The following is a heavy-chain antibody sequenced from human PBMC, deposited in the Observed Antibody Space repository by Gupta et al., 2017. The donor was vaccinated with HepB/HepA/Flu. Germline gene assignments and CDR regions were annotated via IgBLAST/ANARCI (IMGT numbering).Heavy chain of an antibody. V-gene: IGHV4-34*01. D-gene: IGHD2-2*02. CDR2: VNYSGSS. J-gene: IGHJ6*03. CDR3: ARGGGCRSASCYTNYYYYYIDV. Sequence: QVQLQQWGAGLLKLSETLSLTCAVYGGSFSGYYWSWIRQPPGKGLEWIGEVNYSGSSNYNPSLKSRVTISVDTSKNQFSLNLSSVTAADTAVYYCARGGGCRSASCYTNYYYYYIDVWGKGTTVTVSS. CDR1: GGSFSGYY.